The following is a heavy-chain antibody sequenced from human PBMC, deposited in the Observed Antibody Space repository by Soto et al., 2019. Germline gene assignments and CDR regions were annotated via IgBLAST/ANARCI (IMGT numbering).Heavy chain of an antibody. V-gene: IGHV1-18*01. CDR3: ARAADRFAGGWGRNDALDI. J-gene: IGHJ3*02. CDR1: GYRFTEVG. CDR2: SRADNSHP. D-gene: IGHD3-16*01. Sequence: GPGVKKPGASVKVSCRAFGYRFTEVGISWVRQAPGQGLEWVGWSRADNSHPNYAKSLQGRVNVTTDTSSNTAYMELTSLTSADTVVYYCARAADRFAGGWGRNDALDIWGQGTVVFVSS.